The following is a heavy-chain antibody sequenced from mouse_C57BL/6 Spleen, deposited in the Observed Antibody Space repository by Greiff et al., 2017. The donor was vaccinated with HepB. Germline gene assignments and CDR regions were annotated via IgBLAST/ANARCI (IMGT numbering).Heavy chain of an antibody. CDR1: GYSFTDYN. CDR2: INPNYGTT. Sequence: VQLKQSGPELVKPGASVKISCKASGYSFTDYNMNWVKQSNGKSLEWIGVINPNYGTTSYNQKFKGTATLTVDQSSSTAYMQLNSLTSEDSAVYYCARSYYSNYEGYYYAMDYWGQGTSVTVSS. J-gene: IGHJ4*01. V-gene: IGHV1-39*01. D-gene: IGHD2-5*01. CDR3: ARSYYSNYEGYYYAMDY.